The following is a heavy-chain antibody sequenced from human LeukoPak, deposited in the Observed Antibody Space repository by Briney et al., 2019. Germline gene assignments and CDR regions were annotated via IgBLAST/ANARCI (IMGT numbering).Heavy chain of an antibody. Sequence: ASVKVSCKASGYTFTSYGISWVRQAPGQGLEWMGWISAYNGNTNYAQKLQGRVTMTTDTSTSTAYMELRSLRSDDTAVYYCARVGYYDSSGYFRPNWFDPWGQGTLVTVS. CDR2: ISAYNGNT. J-gene: IGHJ5*02. CDR1: GYTFTSYG. D-gene: IGHD3-22*01. V-gene: IGHV1-18*01. CDR3: ARVGYYDSSGYFRPNWFDP.